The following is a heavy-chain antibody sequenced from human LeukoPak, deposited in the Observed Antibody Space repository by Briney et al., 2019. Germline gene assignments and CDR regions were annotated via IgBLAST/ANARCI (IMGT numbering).Heavy chain of an antibody. D-gene: IGHD6-19*01. CDR2: INPNSGGT. CDR3: ARDLGYSSGWYAPATQG. V-gene: IGHV1-2*02. J-gene: IGHJ4*02. CDR1: GYTFTGYY. Sequence: ASVKGSCKASGYTFTGYYIHWGRQAPGQGLEWMGWINPNSGGTNYAQKFQGRVTMTRDTSISTAYMELSRLRSDDTAVYYCARDLGYSSGWYAPATQGWGQGTLVTVSS.